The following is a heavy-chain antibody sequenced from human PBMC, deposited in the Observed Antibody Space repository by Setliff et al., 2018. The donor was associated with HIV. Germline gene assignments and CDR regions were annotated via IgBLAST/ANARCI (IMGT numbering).Heavy chain of an antibody. D-gene: IGHD2-8*01. CDR2: ISPNNGDK. Sequence: GASVKVSCKASGYTFIDYFMHWVRQAPGQGLEWMGWISPNNGDKNIPQGLRGMVTMTRDTSINTAYMELSGLGSDDTAVYYCARHLSNTLESWGQGTPVTVSS. J-gene: IGHJ4*02. CDR1: GYTFIDYF. CDR3: ARHLSNTLES. V-gene: IGHV1-2*02.